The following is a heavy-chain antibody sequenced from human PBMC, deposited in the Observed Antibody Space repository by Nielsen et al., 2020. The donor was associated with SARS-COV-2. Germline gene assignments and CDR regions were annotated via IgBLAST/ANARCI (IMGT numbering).Heavy chain of an antibody. Sequence: SGPTLVKPTQTLTLTCTFSGFSLSTSGMCVSWIRQPPGKALEWLARIDWDDDKYYSTSLKTRLTISKDTSKNQVVLTMTNMDPVDTATYYCARMVHDYRAVQQEYYMDVWGKGTTVTVSS. CDR3: ARMVHDYRAVQQEYYMDV. V-gene: IGHV2-70*11. CDR1: GFSLSTSGMC. D-gene: IGHD4-11*01. J-gene: IGHJ6*03. CDR2: IDWDDDK.